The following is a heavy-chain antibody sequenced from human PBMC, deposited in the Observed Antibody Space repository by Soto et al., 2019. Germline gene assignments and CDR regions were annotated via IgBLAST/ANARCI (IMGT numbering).Heavy chain of an antibody. CDR2: ISSSGTYI. CDR3: AREGNYHEF. J-gene: IGHJ4*02. V-gene: IGHV3-21*01. Sequence: GGSLRLSCETSGFPFGIYTMNWVRQAPGKGLEWVSSISSSGTYIDYADSVEGRFAISRDDAKNSVFLEMTSLRVDDTAVYYCAREGNYHEFWGQGALVTVSS. D-gene: IGHD3-10*01. CDR1: GFPFGIYT.